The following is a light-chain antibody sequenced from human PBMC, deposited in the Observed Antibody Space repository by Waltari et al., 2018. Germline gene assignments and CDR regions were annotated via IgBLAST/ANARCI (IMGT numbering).Light chain of an antibody. CDR3: SSYRNSNTVV. J-gene: IGLJ2*01. CDR2: DVN. Sequence: QSALTQPASVSGSPGQSITISCSGTSSDIVGYNYVSWYQQHPGKAPKIMIYDVNKRPSGVSNRFSGSKSGNTASLTISGLQAEDEADYYCSSYRNSNTVVFGGGTKLTVL. CDR1: SSDIVGYNY. V-gene: IGLV2-14*03.